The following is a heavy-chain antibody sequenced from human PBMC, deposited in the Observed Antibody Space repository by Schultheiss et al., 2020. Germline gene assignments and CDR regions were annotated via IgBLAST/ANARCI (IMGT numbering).Heavy chain of an antibody. V-gene: IGHV3-21*01. CDR3: AILERLRDDAFDI. CDR1: GFTFSSYS. D-gene: IGHD1-1*01. J-gene: IGHJ3*02. Sequence: GGSLRLSCAASGFTFSSYSMNWVRQAPGKGLEWVSSISSSSSYIYYADSVKGRFTISRDNAKNSLYLQMNSLRAEDTAVYYCAILERLRDDAFDIWGQGTMVNV. CDR2: ISSSSSYI.